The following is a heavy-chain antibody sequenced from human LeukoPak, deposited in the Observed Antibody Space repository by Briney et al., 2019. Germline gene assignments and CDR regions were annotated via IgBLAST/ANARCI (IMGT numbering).Heavy chain of an antibody. V-gene: IGHV3-23*01. CDR2: TSGPGGSR. Sequence: GGSLRLSCAASGFTFSSYAMSWVRQAPGKGLEWVSATSGPGGSRDYADSVKGRFTLSRENSKNTLYLQMNSLRAEDTAIYYCAKKVGLVSAPLYYFDLWGQGTLVTVSS. J-gene: IGHJ4*02. D-gene: IGHD6-6*01. CDR3: AKKVGLVSAPLYYFDL. CDR1: GFTFSSYA.